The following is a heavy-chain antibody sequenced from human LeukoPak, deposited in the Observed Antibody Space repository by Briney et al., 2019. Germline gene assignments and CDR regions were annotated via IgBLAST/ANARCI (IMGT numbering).Heavy chain of an antibody. Sequence: ASVKVSCKASGGTFSSYAISWVRQAPGQGLEWMGRIIPILGIANYAQKFQGRVTITADKSTSTAYMELSSLRSEDTAVYYCARAGTYYYDSSGSSNFLHWGQGTLVTVSS. V-gene: IGHV1-69*04. CDR2: IIPILGIA. J-gene: IGHJ1*01. CDR1: GGTFSSYA. D-gene: IGHD3-22*01. CDR3: ARAGTYYYDSSGSSNFLH.